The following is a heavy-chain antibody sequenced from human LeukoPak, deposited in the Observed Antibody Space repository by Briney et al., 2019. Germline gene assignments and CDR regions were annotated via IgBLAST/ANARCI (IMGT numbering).Heavy chain of an antibody. CDR1: GFTFDDYA. J-gene: IGHJ3*02. Sequence: GGSLRLSCAASGFTFDDYAMHWVRQAPGKGLEWVSGISWNSGSIGYADSVKGRFTISRDNAKNSLYLQMNSLRAEDMALDYCAKDRGSYFPGAFDIWGQGTMVTVSS. V-gene: IGHV3-9*03. D-gene: IGHD1-26*01. CDR2: ISWNSGSI. CDR3: AKDRGSYFPGAFDI.